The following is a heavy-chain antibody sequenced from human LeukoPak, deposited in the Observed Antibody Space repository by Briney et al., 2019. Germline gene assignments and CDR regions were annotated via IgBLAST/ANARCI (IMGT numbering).Heavy chain of an antibody. CDR1: GFTFSSYA. D-gene: IGHD3-9*01. V-gene: IGHV3-23*01. J-gene: IGHJ3*02. CDR3: AKELYGYDILTGYYSSDAFDI. CDR2: ISGSGGST. Sequence: SGGSLRLSCAASGFTFSSYAMSWVRQAPGKGLEWVSAISGSGGSTYYADSVKGRFTISRDNSKNTLYLQMNSLRAEDTAVYYCAKELYGYDILTGYYSSDAFDIWGQGTMVTVSS.